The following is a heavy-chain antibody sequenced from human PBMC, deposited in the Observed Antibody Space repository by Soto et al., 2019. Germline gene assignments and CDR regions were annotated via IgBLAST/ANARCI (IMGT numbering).Heavy chain of an antibody. CDR1: GGFISRGGYF. D-gene: IGHD2-2*01. CDR3: ARGTTSHFDY. J-gene: IGHJ4*02. Sequence: SEDLSLPCTVSGGFISRGGYFWSWIRQQPEKGLEWIGYIYYSGSTYYNPSLKSRVSISVDTPKNRFSLTLSSVTAADTAVFFFARGTTSHFDYWGQGTLVTVS. V-gene: IGHV4-31*03. CDR2: IYYSGST.